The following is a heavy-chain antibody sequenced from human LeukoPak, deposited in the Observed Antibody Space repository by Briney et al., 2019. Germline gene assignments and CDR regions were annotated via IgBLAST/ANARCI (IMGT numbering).Heavy chain of an antibody. CDR2: ISGGGSGT. CDR1: GFTFSSYA. J-gene: IGHJ4*02. D-gene: IGHD3-9*01. V-gene: IGHV3-23*01. CDR3: AKFYGISTTYFDY. Sequence: PGGSLRLSYAPSGFTFSSYAMSWVRQAPGKGLEWVAVISGGGSGTYYADSVRGRFTIPRDNSKNTVYLQMNSLRAEDTAIYYCAKFYGISTTYFDYWGQGTLVTVSS.